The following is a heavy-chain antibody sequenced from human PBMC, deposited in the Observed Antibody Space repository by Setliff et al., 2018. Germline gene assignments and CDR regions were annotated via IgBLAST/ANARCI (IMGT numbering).Heavy chain of an antibody. D-gene: IGHD6-6*01. CDR1: GFTVSSNY. J-gene: IGHJ5*02. CDR2: IYSDGSA. CDR3: ARAPSSSSASWFDP. Sequence: GGSLRLSCAASGFTVSSNYMTWVRQAPGKGLEWVSLIYSDGSAYYADSVKGRFTISRDNSENTLYLQMNSLRAEDTAVYYCARAPSSSSASWFDPWGQGTLVTVSS. V-gene: IGHV3-66*02.